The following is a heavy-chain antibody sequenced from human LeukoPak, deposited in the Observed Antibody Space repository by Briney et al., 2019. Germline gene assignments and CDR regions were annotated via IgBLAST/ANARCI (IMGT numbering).Heavy chain of an antibody. D-gene: IGHD3-10*01. V-gene: IGHV2-5*02. J-gene: IGHJ4*02. CDR2: IYWDDDK. CDR3: AHRRHPGSGTFYRYYFDY. Sequence: SGPTLVNPTQTLTLTCTFSGFSLTTSGVGVGWIRQPPGKALEWLALIYWDDDKRYSPSLKSRLTITKDTSNDQVVLTKTNMDPVDTATYYCAHRRHPGSGTFYRYYFDYWGQGALVTVSS. CDR1: GFSLTTSGVG.